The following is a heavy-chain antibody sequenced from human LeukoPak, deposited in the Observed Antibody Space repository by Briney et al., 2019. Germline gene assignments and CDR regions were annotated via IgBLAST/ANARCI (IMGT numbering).Heavy chain of an antibody. V-gene: IGHV4-4*07. CDR3: ARDAYDSSGYSFDY. CDR1: GGSISSYD. J-gene: IGHJ4*02. CDR2: IYTSGSP. D-gene: IGHD3-22*01. Sequence: SETLSLTCTVSGGSISSYDWSWIRQPAGKGLEWIGRIYTSGSPNYNPSLKSRVTMSVDTSKNQFSLKLSSVTAADTAVYYCARDAYDSSGYSFDYWGQGTLVTVSS.